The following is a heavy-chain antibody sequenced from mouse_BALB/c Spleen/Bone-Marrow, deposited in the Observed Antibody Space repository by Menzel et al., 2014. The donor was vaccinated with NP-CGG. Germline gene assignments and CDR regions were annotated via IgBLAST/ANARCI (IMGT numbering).Heavy chain of an antibody. J-gene: IGHJ3*01. V-gene: IGHV1-14*01. CDR1: GYTFTSYV. CDR3: ASDYCILSGMAY. CDR2: INPYNDGT. Sequence: VKLQQSGPELVKPGASVKLSCTASGYTFTSYVMPWVQQTPGQGLEWIGYINPYNDGTKYNEKFKGKATMTSDKSSSMSLMELSMLSSEDAVFYYGASDYCILSGMAYWGQGTLVTVSS. D-gene: IGHD2-4*01.